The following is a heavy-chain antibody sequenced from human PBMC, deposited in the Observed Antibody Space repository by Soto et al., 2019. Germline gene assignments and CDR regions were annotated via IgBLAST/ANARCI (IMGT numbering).Heavy chain of an antibody. J-gene: IGHJ6*02. D-gene: IGHD1-26*01. V-gene: IGHV1-69*06. CDR3: ARKDTWDYGMDV. CDR2: IIPIFGTA. Sequence: SVKRSCKASGGTLSSYAISWVRQAPVQGLEWMGGIIPIFGTANYAQKFQGRVTITADKSTSTAYMELSSLRSEDTAVYYCARKDTWDYGMDVWGQGTTVTVSS. CDR1: GGTLSSYA.